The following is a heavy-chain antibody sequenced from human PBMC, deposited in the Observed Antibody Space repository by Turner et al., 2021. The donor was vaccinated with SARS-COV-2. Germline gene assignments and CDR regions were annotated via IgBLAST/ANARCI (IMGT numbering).Heavy chain of an antibody. V-gene: IGHV3-33*01. Sequence: QVQLVESGGGVVQPGRSLGLSCVVSGFTFSTYGMHWVRQAPGKGLEWVAVIVNDGSQQHYADSVKGRFIISRDNSKNTLFLQMNSLRAEDTALYYCARDDILPDNGIDIWGQGTMVTVSS. D-gene: IGHD3-9*01. CDR2: IVNDGSQQ. CDR3: ARDDILPDNGIDI. CDR1: GFTFSTYG. J-gene: IGHJ3*02.